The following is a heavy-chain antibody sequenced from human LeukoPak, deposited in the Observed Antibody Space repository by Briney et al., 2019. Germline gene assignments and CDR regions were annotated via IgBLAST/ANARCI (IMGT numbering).Heavy chain of an antibody. D-gene: IGHD5-12*01. J-gene: IGHJ4*02. CDR2: IYWDDDK. Sequence: KKSGPTLVNPTQTLTLTCTCSGFSLITSGVGVGWIRQPPGKALEWLALIYWDDDKRYSPSLKNRLTITKDTSKNQVVLTMTNRDPVDTATYYCAHGGYSGYDSLRVYFDYWGQGTLVTVSS. CDR1: GFSLITSGVG. CDR3: AHGGYSGYDSLRVYFDY. V-gene: IGHV2-5*02.